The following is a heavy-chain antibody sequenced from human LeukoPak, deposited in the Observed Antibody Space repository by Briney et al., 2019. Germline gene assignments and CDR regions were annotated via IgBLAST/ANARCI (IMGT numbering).Heavy chain of an antibody. D-gene: IGHD1-1*01. CDR3: ARLFRDVTTFDY. CDR2: IKQDGSEK. Sequence: RGSLRLSCAASGFTFSSYSMNWVRQAPGKGLEWVANIKQDGSEKYYVDSVKGRFTISRDNAKNSLYLQMNSLRAEDTAVYYCARLFRDVTTFDYWGQGTLVTVSS. V-gene: IGHV3-7*01. CDR1: GFTFSSYS. J-gene: IGHJ4*02.